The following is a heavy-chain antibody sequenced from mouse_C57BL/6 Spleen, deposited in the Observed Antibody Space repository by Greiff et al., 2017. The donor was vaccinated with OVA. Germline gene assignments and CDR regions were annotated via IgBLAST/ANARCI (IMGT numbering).Heavy chain of an antibody. J-gene: IGHJ2*01. CDR3: ARGGDEGVVDY. D-gene: IGHD3-3*01. Sequence: QVQLQQPGAELVRPGSSVKLSCKASGYTFTSYWMDWVKQRPGQGLEWIGNIYPSDSETHYNQKFKDKATLTVDKSSSTAYMQLSSLTSEDSEVYYCARGGDEGVVDYWGQGTTLTVSS. CDR1: GYTFTSYW. V-gene: IGHV1-61*01. CDR2: IYPSDSET.